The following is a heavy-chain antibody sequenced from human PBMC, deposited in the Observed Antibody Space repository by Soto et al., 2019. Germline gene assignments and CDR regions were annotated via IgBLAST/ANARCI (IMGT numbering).Heavy chain of an antibody. CDR3: ARGFAAIPATLFDY. CDR2: IYYSGST. J-gene: IGHJ4*02. CDR1: GGSISSGGYY. Sequence: KPSETLSLTCTVSGGSISSGGYYWSWIRQHPGKGLEWIGYIYYSGSTYYNPSLKSRVTISVDTSKNQFSLKLSSVTAADTAVYYCARGFAAIPATLFDYWGQGTLVTVSS. D-gene: IGHD2-2*01. V-gene: IGHV4-31*03.